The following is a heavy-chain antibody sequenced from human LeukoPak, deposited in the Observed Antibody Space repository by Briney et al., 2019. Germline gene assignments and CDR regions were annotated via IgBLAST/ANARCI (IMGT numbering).Heavy chain of an antibody. D-gene: IGHD3-22*01. CDR1: GGSFSGYY. CDR2: INHSGST. J-gene: IGHJ4*02. V-gene: IGHV4-34*01. CDR3: ARGRRYYDSSGYSPFDY. Sequence: PSETLSLTCAVYGGSFSGYYWSWIRQPPGKGLEWIGEINHSGSTNYNPSLKSRVTISVDTSKNQFSLKLSSVPAADTAVYYCARGRRYYDSSGYSPFDYWGQGTLVTVSS.